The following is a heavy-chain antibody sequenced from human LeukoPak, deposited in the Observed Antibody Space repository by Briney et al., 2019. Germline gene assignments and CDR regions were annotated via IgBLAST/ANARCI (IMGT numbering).Heavy chain of an antibody. D-gene: IGHD1-26*01. CDR2: ISGSGNRT. CDR1: GITFSSYS. J-gene: IGHJ4*02. Sequence: GSLRLPCSASGITFSSYSLSWVRQAPGKGLEGVSSISGSGNRTYYADSVKGRFTISRDNSKNTLYLQVNSLRAEDTAVYYCAKGGKWDVTPFDYWGQGTLVTVSS. V-gene: IGHV3-23*01. CDR3: AKGGKWDVTPFDY.